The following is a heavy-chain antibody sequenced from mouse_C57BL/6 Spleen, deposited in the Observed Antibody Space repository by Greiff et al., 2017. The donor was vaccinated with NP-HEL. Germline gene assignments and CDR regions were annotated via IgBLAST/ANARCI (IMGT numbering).Heavy chain of an antibody. CDR1: GYTFTDYY. J-gene: IGHJ2*01. Sequence: VQLQQSGPVLVKPGASVKMSCKASGYTFTDYYMNWVKQSHGKSLEWIGVINPYNGGTSYNQKFKGKAPLTVDQSSSTAYMELNSLTSEDSAVYYGARTNTVVAGKNYFDYWGQGTTLTVSS. CDR3: ARTNTVVAGKNYFDY. D-gene: IGHD1-1*01. CDR2: INPYNGGT. V-gene: IGHV1-19*01.